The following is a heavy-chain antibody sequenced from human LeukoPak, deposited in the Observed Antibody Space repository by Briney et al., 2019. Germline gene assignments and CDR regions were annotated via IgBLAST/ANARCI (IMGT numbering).Heavy chain of an antibody. J-gene: IGHJ4*02. CDR3: ARQASCSSTSCNPFDY. CDR2: INHSGST. CDR1: GGSFSAYY. D-gene: IGHD2-2*01. Sequence: SETLSLTCAVYGGSFSAYYWSWIRQPPGKGLEWIGEINHSGSTNYNPSLKSRVTISIDTSKNQFSLEMSPVTAADTAVYYCARQASCSSTSCNPFDYWGQGTLVTVSS. V-gene: IGHV4-34*01.